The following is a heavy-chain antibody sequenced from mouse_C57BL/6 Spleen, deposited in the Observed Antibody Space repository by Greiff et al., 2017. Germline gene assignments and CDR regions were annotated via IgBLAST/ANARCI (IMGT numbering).Heavy chain of an antibody. CDR1: GYTFTGYW. CDR3: ARGLSSFAY. J-gene: IGHJ3*01. Sequence: VKVVESGAELMKPGASVKLSCKATGYTFTGYWIEWVKQRPGHGLEWIGEILPGSGSTNYNEKFKGKATFTADPSSNTAYMQLSSLTTEDSAIYYCARGLSSFAYWGQGTLVTVSA. D-gene: IGHD3-1*01. CDR2: ILPGSGST. V-gene: IGHV1-9*01.